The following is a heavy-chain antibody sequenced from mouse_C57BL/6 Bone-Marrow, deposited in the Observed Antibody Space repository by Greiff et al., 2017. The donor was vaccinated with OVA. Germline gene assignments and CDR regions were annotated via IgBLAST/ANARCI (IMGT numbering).Heavy chain of an antibody. D-gene: IGHD2-1*01. CDR1: GYTFTSYW. CDR2: IDPSDSYT. J-gene: IGHJ4*01. CDR3: AKDCNSYYYAMDY. Sequence: QVQLQQPGAELVMPRASVKLSCKASGYTFTSYWMHWVKQRPGQGLEWIGEIDPSDSYTNYNQKFKGKSTLTVDKSSSTAYMPLSSLTSEDSAVYSGAKDCNSYYYAMDYWGQGTSVTVSA. V-gene: IGHV1-69*01.